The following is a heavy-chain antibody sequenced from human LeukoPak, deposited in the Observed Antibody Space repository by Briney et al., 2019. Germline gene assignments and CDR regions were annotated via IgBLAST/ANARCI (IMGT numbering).Heavy chain of an antibody. CDR1: GYRFISFW. V-gene: IGHV5-51*01. J-gene: IGHJ5*02. D-gene: IGHD3-10*01. Sequence: GGPLKISWQGSGYRFISFWVGWVGQIPGKGLGWFGVLFSGGTDTRYSPSFQGQVTISADKSISTAYLQWSSLKASDTAMYYCARGLSGWFGELLRYNWFDPWGQGTLVTVSS. CDR3: ARGLSGWFGELLRYNWFDP. CDR2: LFSGGTDT.